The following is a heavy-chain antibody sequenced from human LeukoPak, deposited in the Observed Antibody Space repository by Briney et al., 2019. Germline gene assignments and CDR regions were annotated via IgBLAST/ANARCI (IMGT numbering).Heavy chain of an antibody. V-gene: IGHV4-4*02. Sequence: PSETLSLTCAVSGGSISSSNWWSWVRQPPGKGLEWIGEIYHGGSTNYNPSLKSRVTISVDKSKNQFSLKLSSVTAADTAVYYCARGHPRNYYYMDVWGKGTTVTVSS. CDR3: ARGHPRNYYYMDV. CDR1: GGSISSSNW. CDR2: IYHGGST. D-gene: IGHD7-27*01. J-gene: IGHJ6*03.